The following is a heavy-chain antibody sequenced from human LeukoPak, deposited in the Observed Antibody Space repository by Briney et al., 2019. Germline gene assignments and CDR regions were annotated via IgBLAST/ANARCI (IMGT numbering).Heavy chain of an antibody. Sequence: GGSLRLSCSASGFTFSSYAMHWVCQAPGKGLEYVSAISSNGGSTYYADSVKGRFTISRDNSKNTLYLQMSSLRAEDTAVYYCVKDSGYDFLDYWGQGTLVTVSS. D-gene: IGHD5-12*01. CDR2: ISSNGGST. CDR1: GFTFSSYA. J-gene: IGHJ4*02. CDR3: VKDSGYDFLDY. V-gene: IGHV3-64D*06.